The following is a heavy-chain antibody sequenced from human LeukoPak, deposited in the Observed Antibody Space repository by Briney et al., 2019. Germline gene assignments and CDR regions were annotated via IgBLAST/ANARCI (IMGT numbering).Heavy chain of an antibody. J-gene: IGHJ4*02. CDR3: AKEASDYGDYRHDF. V-gene: IGHV3-23*01. D-gene: IGHD4-17*01. CDR2: MSGSGGST. CDR1: GFTFSSYA. Sequence: PGGSLRLSCAASGFTFSSYAMSWVRQAPGQGQEWVSTMSGSGGSTYYADSVKGRFTISRDNSKNTLYLQMDSLRAEDTAVYYCAKEASDYGDYRHDFWGQGTLVTVSS.